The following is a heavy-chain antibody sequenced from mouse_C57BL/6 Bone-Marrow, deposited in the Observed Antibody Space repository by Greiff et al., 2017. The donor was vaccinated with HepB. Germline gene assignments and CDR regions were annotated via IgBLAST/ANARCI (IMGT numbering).Heavy chain of an antibody. CDR3: ARDPDYYGLDY. Sequence: EVQLVESGPGLVKPSQSLSLTCSVTGYSITSGYYWNWIRQFPGNKLEWMGYISYDGSNNYNPSLKNRISITRDTSKNQFFLKLNSVTTEDTATYYCARDPDYYGLDYWGQGTTLTVSS. J-gene: IGHJ2*01. CDR1: GYSITSGYY. D-gene: IGHD1-1*01. CDR2: ISYDGSN. V-gene: IGHV3-6*01.